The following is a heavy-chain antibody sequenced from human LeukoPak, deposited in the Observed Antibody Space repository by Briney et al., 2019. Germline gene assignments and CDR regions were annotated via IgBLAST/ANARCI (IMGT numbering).Heavy chain of an antibody. CDR3: ARDRPYGSGNGPMGY. D-gene: IGHD3-10*01. CDR1: GFTFSRSW. CDR2: ISSSGSSI. Sequence: GGSLRLSCAASGFTFSRSWMHWVRQAPGKGLEWVSYISSSGSSIYYADSVKGRFTISRDNANNSLYLQMNSLRAEDTAVYYCARDRPYGSGNGPMGYWGQGTLVTVSS. J-gene: IGHJ4*02. V-gene: IGHV3-48*04.